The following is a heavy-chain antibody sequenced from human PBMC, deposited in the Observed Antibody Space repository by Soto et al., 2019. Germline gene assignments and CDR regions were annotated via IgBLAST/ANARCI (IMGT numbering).Heavy chain of an antibody. V-gene: IGHV4-31*03. CDR3: ARRNDFWSYGMDG. Sequence: PSETLSLTCTVSGGSISSGGYYWSWIRQHPGKGLEWIGYIYYSGSTYYNPSLKSRVTISVDTSKNQFSLKLSSVTAADTAVYYWARRNDFWSYGMDGWGQGTTVTVSS. CDR1: GGSISSGGYY. J-gene: IGHJ6*02. CDR2: IYYSGST. D-gene: IGHD3-3*01.